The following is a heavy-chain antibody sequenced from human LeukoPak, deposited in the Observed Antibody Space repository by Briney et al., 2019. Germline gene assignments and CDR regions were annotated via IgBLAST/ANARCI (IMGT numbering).Heavy chain of an antibody. D-gene: IGHD3-10*01. J-gene: IGHJ6*03. Sequence: PGGSLRLACAAAALTLSTYTMNWVRQAPGRGLEWVSSISSSSNYIYYAYSVKGRFTISRDDAKNSLSLQMNSLRAEDTAVYYCARSGIKMVRGVIIKSPYHMDVWGKGTTVTVSS. CDR1: ALTLSTYT. V-gene: IGHV3-21*01. CDR2: ISSSSNYI. CDR3: ARSGIKMVRGVIIKSPYHMDV.